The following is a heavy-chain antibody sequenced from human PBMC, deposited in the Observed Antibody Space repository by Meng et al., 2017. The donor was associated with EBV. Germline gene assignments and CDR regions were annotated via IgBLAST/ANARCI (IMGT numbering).Heavy chain of an antibody. V-gene: IGHV1-2*06. CDR2: INPNSGGT. CDR3: ARVGIAVAGTGDY. D-gene: IGHD6-19*01. Sequence: QVQLGQSGAEGKKPGASVKGSCKASGYTFTGYYMHWVRQAPGQGLEWMGRINPNSGGTNYAQKFQGRVTMTRDTSISTAYMELSRLRSDDTAVYYCARVGIAVAGTGDYWGQGTLVTVSS. J-gene: IGHJ4*02. CDR1: GYTFTGYY.